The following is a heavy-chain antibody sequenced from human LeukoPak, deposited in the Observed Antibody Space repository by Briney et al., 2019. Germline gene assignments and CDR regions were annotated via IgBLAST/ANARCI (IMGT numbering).Heavy chain of an antibody. D-gene: IGHD6-13*01. V-gene: IGHV4-34*01. CDR1: GGSFSGYY. J-gene: IGHJ5*02. CDR3: ARGPKLGYNWFDP. Sequence: SETLSLTCAVYGGSFSGYYWSWIRQPPGKGLEWSGEINHSGSTNYNPSLKSRVTISVDTFKNHFSLELSSVTAADTAVYYCARGPKLGYNWFDPWGQGTVVSVSS. CDR2: INHSGST.